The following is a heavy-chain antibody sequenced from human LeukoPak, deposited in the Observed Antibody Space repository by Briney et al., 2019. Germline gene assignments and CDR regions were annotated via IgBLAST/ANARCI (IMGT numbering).Heavy chain of an antibody. CDR3: ARETSGSNDAFDI. V-gene: IGHV4-34*01. CDR1: GGSFSGYH. Sequence: NPSETLSLTCAVYGGSFSGYHWTWIRQPPGKGLEWIGEINHSGSTNYNPSLKSRVTISVDTSKNQFSLKLSSVTAADTAVYYCARETSGSNDAFDIWGQGTMVTVSS. J-gene: IGHJ3*02. CDR2: INHSGST. D-gene: IGHD1-26*01.